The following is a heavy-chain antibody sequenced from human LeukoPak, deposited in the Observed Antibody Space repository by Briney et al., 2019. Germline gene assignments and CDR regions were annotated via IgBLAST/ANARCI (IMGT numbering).Heavy chain of an antibody. D-gene: IGHD6-19*01. CDR3: AREGRAGSSSGPDY. V-gene: IGHV4-59*12. Sequence: SDTLSLTCTVSGRSISSYYWPWIRQPPAKRLEWIGNIYYSGSTNYNPSLRSRVIISVDMSKNQFSLKLGSVTAADAAVYYCAREGRAGSSSGPDYWGQGTLVTVSS. CDR2: IYYSGST. J-gene: IGHJ4*02. CDR1: GRSISSYY.